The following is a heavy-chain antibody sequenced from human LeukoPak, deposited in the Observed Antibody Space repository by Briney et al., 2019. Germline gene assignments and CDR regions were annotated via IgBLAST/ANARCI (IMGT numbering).Heavy chain of an antibody. CDR1: GFTFSSYW. V-gene: IGHV3-7*01. CDR2: IKQDGSEK. D-gene: IGHD3-9*01. CDR3: ARDRLNYDILTGYYTDALDY. J-gene: IGHJ4*02. Sequence: AGGSLRLSCAASGFTFSSYWMSWVRQAPGKGLEWVANIKQDGSEKYYVDSVKGRFTISRDNAKNSLYLQMNGLRAEDTAVYYCARDRLNYDILTGYYTDALDYWGQGTLVTVSS.